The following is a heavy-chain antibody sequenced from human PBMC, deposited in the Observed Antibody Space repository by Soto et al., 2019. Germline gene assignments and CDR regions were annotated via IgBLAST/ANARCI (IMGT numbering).Heavy chain of an antibody. CDR1: GGSFSGYY. Sequence: SETLSLTCAVYGGSFSGYYWSWIRQPPGKGLEWIGEINHSGSTNYNPSLKGRVTISVDTSKNQFSLKLSSVTAADTAVYYCARAVRGKIRGCSQSCYYYYGMDVWGQGTTVTV. CDR2: INHSGST. CDR3: ARAVRGKIRGCSQSCYYYYGMDV. V-gene: IGHV4-34*01. J-gene: IGHJ6*02. D-gene: IGHD3-10*01.